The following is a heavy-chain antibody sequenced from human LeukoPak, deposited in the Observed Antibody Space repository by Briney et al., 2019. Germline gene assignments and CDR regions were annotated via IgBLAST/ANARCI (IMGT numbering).Heavy chain of an antibody. V-gene: IGHV3-23*01. D-gene: IGHD2-15*01. J-gene: IGHJ3*02. CDR3: ARESYCSGGSCYSGRAFDI. CDR2: ISGSGGST. CDR1: GFTFSSYA. Sequence: GGSLRLSCAASGFTFSSYAMSWVRQAPGKGLEWVSAISGSGGSTYYADSVKGRFTISRDNSKNTLYLQMNSPRAEDTAVYYCARESYCSGGSCYSGRAFDIWGPGTMVTVSS.